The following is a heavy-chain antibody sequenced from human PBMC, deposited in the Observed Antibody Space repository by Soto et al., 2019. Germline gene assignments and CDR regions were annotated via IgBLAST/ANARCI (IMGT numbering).Heavy chain of an antibody. V-gene: IGHV5-51*01. CDR2: IYPGDSDT. CDR1: GYSFTSYW. D-gene: IGHD2-2*01. CDR3: ARRGYCSSTSRYRHLAY. J-gene: IGHJ4*02. Sequence: PGESLKISCKGSGYSFTSYWIGWVRQMPGKGLEWMGIIYPGDSDTRYSPSFQGQVTISADKSISTAYLQWSSLKASDTAMYYCARRGYCSSTSRYRHLAYWGQGTLVAVSS.